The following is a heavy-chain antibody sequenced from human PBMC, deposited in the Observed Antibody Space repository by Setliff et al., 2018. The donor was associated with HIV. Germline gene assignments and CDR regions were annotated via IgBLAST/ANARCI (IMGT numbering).Heavy chain of an antibody. CDR3: ARLSTPTYYNFWSGLLDWCFDL. V-gene: IGHV4-59*08. D-gene: IGHD3-3*01. CDR1: GGSISSYY. Sequence: SETLSLTCTVSGGSISSYYWSWIRQPPGKGLEWIGYIYYSGSTNYNPSLKSRITISVDTSKNQFSLKLSSVTAADTAVYYCARLSTPTYYNFWSGLLDWCFDLWGRGTLVTVS. J-gene: IGHJ2*01. CDR2: IYYSGST.